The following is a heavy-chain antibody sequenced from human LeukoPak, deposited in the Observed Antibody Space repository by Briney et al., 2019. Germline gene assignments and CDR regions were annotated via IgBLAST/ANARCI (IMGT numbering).Heavy chain of an antibody. J-gene: IGHJ4*02. Sequence: ASVKVSCKASGFTFGAHYLYWVRQAPGQGLEWMGWINPNSGGTKYAQKFQGRVTMTRDTSISTAYMELSRLRSEDTAVYYCARALRSGSYYEVDYWGQGTLVTVSS. CDR1: GFTFGAHY. CDR2: INPNSGGT. D-gene: IGHD1-26*01. CDR3: ARALRSGSYYEVDY. V-gene: IGHV1-2*02.